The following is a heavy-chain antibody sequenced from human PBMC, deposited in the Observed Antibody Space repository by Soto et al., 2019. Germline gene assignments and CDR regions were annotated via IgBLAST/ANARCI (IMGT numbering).Heavy chain of an antibody. J-gene: IGHJ6*02. CDR1: GYTFTSYG. CDR3: ARDRVMVYGAPGVYGMDV. CDR2: ISAYNGNT. D-gene: IGHD2-8*01. Sequence: GASVKVCCKASGYTFTSYGISWVQQAPGQGLEWMGWISAYNGNTNYAQKLQGRVTMTTDTSTSTAYMELRSLRSDDTAVYYCARDRVMVYGAPGVYGMDVWGQGTTVTVSS. V-gene: IGHV1-18*01.